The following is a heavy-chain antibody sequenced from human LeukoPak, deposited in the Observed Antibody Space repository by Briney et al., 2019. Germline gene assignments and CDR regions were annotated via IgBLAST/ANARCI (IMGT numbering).Heavy chain of an antibody. D-gene: IGHD1-20*01. J-gene: IGHJ3*02. CDR3: AHITGGSAFDI. Sequence: GGSLRLSCAASGFTFSSYWMSWVRQAPGKGLEWVANIKQDGSEKYYVDSVKGRFTISRDNAKSSLYVQMNSLRAEDTAIYYCAHITGGSAFDIWGQGTMVTVSS. CDR2: IKQDGSEK. CDR1: GFTFSSYW. V-gene: IGHV3-7*01.